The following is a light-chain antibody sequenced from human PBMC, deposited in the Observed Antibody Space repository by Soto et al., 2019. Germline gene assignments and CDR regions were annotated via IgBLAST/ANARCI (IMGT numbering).Light chain of an antibody. CDR3: AAWDDSLSGHVV. Sequence: QSVLTQSPSASGTPGQRVTISCSGSSSNIGSNSVSWYQQLPGAAPKLLIYTNNQRPSGVPDRFSGSKSGTSASLAITGLQSDXEXDYYCAAWDDSLSGHVVFGGGTKL. V-gene: IGLV1-44*01. J-gene: IGLJ2*01. CDR2: TNN. CDR1: SSNIGSNS.